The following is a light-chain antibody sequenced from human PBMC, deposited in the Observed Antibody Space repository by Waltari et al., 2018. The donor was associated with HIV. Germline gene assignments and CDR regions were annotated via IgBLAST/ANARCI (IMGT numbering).Light chain of an antibody. CDR3: HQRSNWPIT. CDR1: QGVSSY. Sequence: EIVFTQSPATLSLSPGERSTLSCRASQGVSSYLAWYQQKPGQAPRLLIYGASSSATGIPARFSGSGSGTDFTLTISSLEPGDFGVYYCHQRSNWPITFGQGTRLEIK. V-gene: IGKV3-11*01. CDR2: GAS. J-gene: IGKJ5*01.